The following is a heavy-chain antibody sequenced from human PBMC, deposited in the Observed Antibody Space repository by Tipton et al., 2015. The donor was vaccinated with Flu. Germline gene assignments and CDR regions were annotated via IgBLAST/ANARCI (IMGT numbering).Heavy chain of an antibody. CDR3: ARRDYSNYVSDPKNWFDS. CDR1: GGFFCVYS. CDR2: INHSGTT. Sequence: LSLTCAVYGGFFCVYSWNWIRQPPGEGLEWIGEINHSGTTTYNMFLKSRVAISVDTSKNQFSLRLSSVTAADTAVYYCARRDYSNYVSDPKNWFDSWGQGTLVTVSS. V-gene: IGHV4-34*01. J-gene: IGHJ5*01. D-gene: IGHD4-11*01.